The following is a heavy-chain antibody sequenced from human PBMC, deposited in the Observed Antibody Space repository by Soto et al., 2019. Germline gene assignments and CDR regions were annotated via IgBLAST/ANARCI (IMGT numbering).Heavy chain of an antibody. V-gene: IGHV1-69*12. CDR2: IIPLFGTA. CDR1: GGTFSSYT. J-gene: IGHJ2*01. CDR3: ARGNHRWLPLWYFDL. D-gene: IGHD3-22*01. Sequence: QVQLVQSGAEVKKPGSSVTVSCKASGGTFSSYTISWVRQAPGQGLEWMGGIIPLFGTANYAQKFQGGVTITADECTSRAYMELSSLRHEATVVDYCARGNHRWLPLWYFDLWGRGTLVTFSS.